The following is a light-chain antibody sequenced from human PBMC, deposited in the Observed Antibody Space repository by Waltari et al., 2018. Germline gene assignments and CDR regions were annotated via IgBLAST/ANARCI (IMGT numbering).Light chain of an antibody. Sequence: QSALTQPAPVSGSPGQPITIPCTGPRSDAGSYNLVPWYQQHPGKAPKLMIYEGSKRPSGVSNRFSGSKSGNTASLTISGLQAEDEADYYCCSYAGSSTFYVFGTGTKVTVL. CDR3: CSYAGSSTFYV. CDR1: RSDAGSYNL. CDR2: EGS. J-gene: IGLJ1*01. V-gene: IGLV2-23*01.